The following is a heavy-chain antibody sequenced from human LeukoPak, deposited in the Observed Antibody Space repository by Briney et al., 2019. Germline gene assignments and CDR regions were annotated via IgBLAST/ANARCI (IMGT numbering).Heavy chain of an antibody. D-gene: IGHD3-22*01. Sequence: ASVKVSCKASGYTFTGYYMHWVRQAPGQGLEWMGIINPSGGSTSYAQKFQGRVTMTRDTSTSTVYMELSSLRSEDTAVYYCARDSGSDYYDSSGYSPFDYWGQGTLVTVSS. V-gene: IGHV1-46*01. CDR3: ARDSGSDYYDSSGYSPFDY. CDR1: GYTFTGYY. CDR2: INPSGGST. J-gene: IGHJ4*02.